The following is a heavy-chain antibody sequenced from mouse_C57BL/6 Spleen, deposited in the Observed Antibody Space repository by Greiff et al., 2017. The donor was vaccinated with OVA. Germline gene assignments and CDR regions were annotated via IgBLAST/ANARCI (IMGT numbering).Heavy chain of an antibody. CDR3: ARTLSYGNYGDYFDY. CDR2: IYPGDGDT. CDR1: GYAFSSYW. Sequence: VQLQQSGAELVKPGASVKISCKASGYAFSSYWMNWVKQRPGKGLEWIGQIYPGDGDTNYNGKFKGKATLTADKSSSTDYMQLSSLTSEDSAVYFCARTLSYGNYGDYFDYWGQGTTLTVSS. V-gene: IGHV1-80*01. J-gene: IGHJ2*01. D-gene: IGHD2-1*01.